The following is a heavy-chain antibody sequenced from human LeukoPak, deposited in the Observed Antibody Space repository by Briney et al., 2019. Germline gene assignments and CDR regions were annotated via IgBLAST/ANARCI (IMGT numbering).Heavy chain of an antibody. CDR2: IHYSGST. Sequence: MASETLSLTCTVSGGSISSGGYYWSWIRQHPGKGLEWIGYIHYSGSTNYNPSLSGPVTISLDTSKNQFSLRLSSVTAADTAIYYCARRAGGSPFDIWGQGTMVTVSS. D-gene: IGHD3-10*01. J-gene: IGHJ3*02. V-gene: IGHV4-61*08. CDR1: GGSISSGGYY. CDR3: ARRAGGSPFDI.